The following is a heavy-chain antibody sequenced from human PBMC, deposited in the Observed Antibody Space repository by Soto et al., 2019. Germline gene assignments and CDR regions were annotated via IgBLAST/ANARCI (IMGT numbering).Heavy chain of an antibody. D-gene: IGHD2-2*01. CDR2: IIPIFGTP. CDR1: GGTFTNYA. Sequence: SVKVSCKASGGTFTNYAFSWVRQAPGQGLEWMGGIIPIFGTPDYAQKFQGRVTITADESTRTASMELSSLRSDDTAVYYCARERSVGYCITTTCPKPLYYYAMDVWGQGTTVTVSS. V-gene: IGHV1-69*13. CDR3: ARERSVGYCITTTCPKPLYYYAMDV. J-gene: IGHJ6*02.